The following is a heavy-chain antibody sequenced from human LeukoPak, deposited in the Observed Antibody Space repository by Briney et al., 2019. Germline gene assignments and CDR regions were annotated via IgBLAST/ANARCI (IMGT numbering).Heavy chain of an antibody. CDR1: GFTFSSYG. V-gene: IGHV3-33*01. D-gene: IGHD1-26*01. Sequence: GGSLRLSCAASGFTFSSYGMHWVRQAPGKGLEWVAVIWYDGSNKYYADSVKGRFTISRDNSKNTLYLQMHSLRAEDTAVYYCARATDSGSSPFDYWGQGTLVTVSS. J-gene: IGHJ4*02. CDR3: ARATDSGSSPFDY. CDR2: IWYDGSNK.